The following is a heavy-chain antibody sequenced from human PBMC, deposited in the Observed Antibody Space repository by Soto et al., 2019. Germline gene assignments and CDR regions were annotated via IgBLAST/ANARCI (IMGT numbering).Heavy chain of an antibody. Sequence: LRLSCAASGFTLRSYAMSWVRQAPGKGLEWVSTISNSDGGTYYADSVKGRFTISRDKSKNTLYLQMDSLGAEDTAVYYCAKPWRQGIITTAYFDYWGQGTLVTVSS. CDR2: ISNSDGGT. V-gene: IGHV3-23*01. CDR1: GFTLRSYA. J-gene: IGHJ4*02. D-gene: IGHD3-10*01. CDR3: AKPWRQGIITTAYFDY.